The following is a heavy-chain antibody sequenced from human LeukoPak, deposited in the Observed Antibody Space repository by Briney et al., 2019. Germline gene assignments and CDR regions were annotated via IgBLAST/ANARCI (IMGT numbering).Heavy chain of an antibody. CDR1: GFTFSSYW. Sequence: PGGSLRLSCAASGFTFSSYWMHWVRQAPGKGLVWVSRINSDGSSTSYADSVKGRFTISRDNAKNTLCLQMNSLRAEDTAVYYCARVFLYYYGSGSYSDYWGQGTLVTVSS. CDR3: ARVFLYYYGSGSYSDY. V-gene: IGHV3-74*01. J-gene: IGHJ4*02. D-gene: IGHD3-10*01. CDR2: INSDGSST.